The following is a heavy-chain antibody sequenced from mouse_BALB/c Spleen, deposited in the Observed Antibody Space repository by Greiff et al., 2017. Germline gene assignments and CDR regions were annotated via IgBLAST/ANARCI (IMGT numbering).Heavy chain of an antibody. CDR1: GFDFSRYW. V-gene: IGHV4-1*02. D-gene: IGHD2-3*01. Sequence: EVQLVESGGGLVQPGGSLKLSCAASGFDFSRYWMSWVRQAPGKALEWIGEINPDSSTINYTPSLKDKFIISRDNAKNTLYLQMSKVRSEDTALYYCARPGDGYSFYFDYWGQGTTLTVSS. J-gene: IGHJ2*01. CDR2: INPDSSTI. CDR3: ARPGDGYSFYFDY.